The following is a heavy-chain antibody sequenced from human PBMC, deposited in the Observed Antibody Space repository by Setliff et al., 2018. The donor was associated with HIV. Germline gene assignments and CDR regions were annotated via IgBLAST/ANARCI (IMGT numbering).Heavy chain of an antibody. V-gene: IGHV4-4*09. J-gene: IGHJ4*02. D-gene: IGHD2-21*01. CDR2: ISSSGTT. CDR3: ARLGRAIDDGGSSLRLDF. CDR1: DDSFSNYD. Sequence: PSETLSLTCVVSDDSFSNYDWTWIRQSPGKALEWIGYISSSGTTNYNPSLRGRVTISMETSNTRFSLWLRSATAADTATYFCARLGRAIDDGGSSLRLDFWGQGMLVTVSS.